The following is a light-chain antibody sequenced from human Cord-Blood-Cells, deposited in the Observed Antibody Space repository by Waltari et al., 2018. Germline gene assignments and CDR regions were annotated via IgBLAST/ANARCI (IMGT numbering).Light chain of an antibody. CDR2: DVS. CDR1: SSNVGGYNY. Sequence: HSSLTQHASASHSPGPSITIPCTGTSSNVGGYNYLSWYQQHPGKAPKLMIYDVSNRPSGVSNRFSGSKSGNTASLTISGLQAEDEADYYCSSYTSSSTLVFGTGTKVTVL. J-gene: IGLJ1*01. CDR3: SSYTSSSTLV. V-gene: IGLV2-14*01.